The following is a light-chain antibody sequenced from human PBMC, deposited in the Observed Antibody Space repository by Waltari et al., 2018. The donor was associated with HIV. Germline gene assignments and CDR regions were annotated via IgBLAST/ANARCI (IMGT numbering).Light chain of an antibody. Sequence: QSALTQPASVSGSPGQSITISCTGPPSAIDPLNSVSWYQQHAGDAPKLIFFEVNYPPAGVSDRFSASKSGNTASLTISDLQAEDEADYFCSSYTTKNFLTFGGGTKLTVL. J-gene: IGLJ2*01. CDR1: PSAIDPLNS. CDR3: SSYTTKNFLT. CDR2: EVN. V-gene: IGLV2-14*01.